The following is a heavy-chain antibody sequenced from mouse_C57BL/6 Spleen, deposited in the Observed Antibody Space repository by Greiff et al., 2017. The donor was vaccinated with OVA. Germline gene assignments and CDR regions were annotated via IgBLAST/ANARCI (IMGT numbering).Heavy chain of an antibody. J-gene: IGHJ2*01. D-gene: IGHD1-1*01. V-gene: IGHV3-6*01. CDR1: GYSITSGYY. CDR2: ISYDGSN. Sequence: ESGPGLVKPSQSLSLTCSVTGYSITSGYYWNWIRQFPGNKLEWMGYISYDGSNNYNPSLKNRISITRDTSKNQFFLKLNSVTTEDTATYYCARVYYGSSDYWGQGTTLTVSS. CDR3: ARVYYGSSDY.